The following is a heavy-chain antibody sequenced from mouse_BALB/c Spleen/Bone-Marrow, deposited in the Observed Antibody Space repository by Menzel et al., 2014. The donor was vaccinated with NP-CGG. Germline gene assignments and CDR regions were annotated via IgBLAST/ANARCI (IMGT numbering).Heavy chain of an antibody. CDR1: GFSLTGYG. J-gene: IGHJ4*01. D-gene: IGHD2-4*01. CDR2: IWGDGST. V-gene: IGHV2-6-7*01. CDR3: ARDSFLIRRAVEC. Sequence: VQLQQSGPGLVAPSQSLSITCTVPGFSLTGYGVSWVRQSPGKGLEWLGMIWGDGSTDYNSALKSRMSISKYNSKNQVLLKMIRLQTDDTARYYCARDSFLIRRAVECWGQGTSVTVSS.